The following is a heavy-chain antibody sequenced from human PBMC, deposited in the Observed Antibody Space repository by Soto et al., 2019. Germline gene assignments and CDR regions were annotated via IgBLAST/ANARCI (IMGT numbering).Heavy chain of an antibody. CDR3: ARVQSGSYSHYYFDY. CDR2: ISSSNNYI. Sequence: ILSCAASGFTFSRFSMNWARQAPGKGLEWVSYISSSNNYIYYADSVKGRFTISRDNAKNSLYLQMNTLRAEDTAVYYCARVQSGSYSHYYFDYWGQGTLVTVSS. CDR1: GFTFSRFS. J-gene: IGHJ4*02. D-gene: IGHD1-26*01. V-gene: IGHV3-21*01.